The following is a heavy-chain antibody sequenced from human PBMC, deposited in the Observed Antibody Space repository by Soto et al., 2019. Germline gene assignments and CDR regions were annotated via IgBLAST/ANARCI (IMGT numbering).Heavy chain of an antibody. CDR3: ARDRAFCSGRSCYTPPDSYSYMDV. D-gene: IGHD2-15*01. J-gene: IGHJ6*03. Sequence: QVQLPESGTGLVKPSETLALTCTVSGVSISSSYWCWIRQPTGKLLEWLGYIYNSGSTNYNPSLKGRVTISVDTSKKQFSLGLTTVSAENSAVYECARDRAFCSGRSCYTPPDSYSYMDVWGNRTTVAVS. CDR2: IYNSGST. CDR1: GVSISSSY. V-gene: IGHV4-59*01.